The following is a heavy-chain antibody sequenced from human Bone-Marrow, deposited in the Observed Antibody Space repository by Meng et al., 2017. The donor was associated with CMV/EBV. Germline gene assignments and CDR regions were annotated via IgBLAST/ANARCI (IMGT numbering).Heavy chain of an antibody. CDR3: VRWVVDVGGLDY. D-gene: IGHD2-15*01. J-gene: IGHJ4*02. CDR1: GFTVSSNY. CDR2: LFSGGTT. Sequence: GSLRLSCVVSGFTVSSNYMSWVRQAPGKGLEWVSVLFSGGTTTYGDSVKGRFTISRDNSKNTLFLQMNSLRAEDTAVYYCVRWVVDVGGLDYWGQGVLVTVSS. V-gene: IGHV3-53*01.